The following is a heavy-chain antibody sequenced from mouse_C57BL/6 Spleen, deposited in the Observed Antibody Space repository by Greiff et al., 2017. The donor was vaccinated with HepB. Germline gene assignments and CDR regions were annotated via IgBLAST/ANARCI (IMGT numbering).Heavy chain of an antibody. J-gene: IGHJ3*01. Sequence: VQLQESGAELVRPGTSVKMSCKASGYTFTNYWIGWAKQRPGHGLEWIGDIYPGGGYTNYNEKFKGKATLTADKSSSTAYMQFSSLTSEDSAIYYCAAYYSNYAWFAYWGQGTLVTVSA. CDR3: AAYYSNYAWFAY. CDR1: GYTFTNYW. V-gene: IGHV1-63*01. D-gene: IGHD2-5*01. CDR2: IYPGGGYT.